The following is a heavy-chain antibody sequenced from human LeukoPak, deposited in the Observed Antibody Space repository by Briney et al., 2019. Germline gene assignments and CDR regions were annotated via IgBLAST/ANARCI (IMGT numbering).Heavy chain of an antibody. CDR3: ARLAYYYGSGRSYYHYYMDV. Sequence: ASVKVSCKASGYTFTGYYMHWVRQAPGQGLEWMGWINPNSGGTNYAQKFQGRVTMTRDTSISTAYMELSRLRSDDTAVYYCARLAYYYGSGRSYYHYYMDVWGKGTTVTISS. CDR1: GYTFTGYY. CDR2: INPNSGGT. V-gene: IGHV1-2*02. J-gene: IGHJ6*03. D-gene: IGHD3-10*01.